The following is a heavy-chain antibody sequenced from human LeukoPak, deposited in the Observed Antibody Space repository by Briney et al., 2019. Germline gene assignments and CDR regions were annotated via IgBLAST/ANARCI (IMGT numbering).Heavy chain of an antibody. D-gene: IGHD3-10*01. CDR2: IYTSGST. J-gene: IGHJ5*02. CDR3: ARGAYFYGSGINWFDP. V-gene: IGHV4-4*07. Sequence: PSETLSLTCSVSGGSISTYYWSWFRQPAGKGLEWIGHIYTSGSTNYNPSLKSRVTISVDTSKNQFSLRLSYVTAADTAVYYCARGAYFYGSGINWFDPWGQGTLVTVSS. CDR1: GGSISTYY.